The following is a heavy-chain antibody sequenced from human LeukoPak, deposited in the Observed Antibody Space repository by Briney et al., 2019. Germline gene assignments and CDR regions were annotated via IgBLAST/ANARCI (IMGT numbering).Heavy chain of an antibody. Sequence: PGGSLRLSCAASGFSFGSFWMTWIRQAPGKGLEWVGHINEDGSQTNYIDSVTGRFTISRDNTEDSLYLQMNSLRAEDTAVYFCVRDVGYFHFDSWGQGILVTVSS. CDR1: GFSFGSFW. CDR3: VRDVGYFHFDS. CDR2: INEDGSQT. D-gene: IGHD1-1*01. V-gene: IGHV3-7*01. J-gene: IGHJ4*02.